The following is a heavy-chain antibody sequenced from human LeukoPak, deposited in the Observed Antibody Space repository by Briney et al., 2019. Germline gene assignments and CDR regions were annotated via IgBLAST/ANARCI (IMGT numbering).Heavy chain of an antibody. J-gene: IGHJ5*02. CDR3: AKEASGRFDP. CDR1: GFTFDDYA. Sequence: GRSLRLSCAASGFTFDDYAMHWVRQAPGKGLEWVSAISGSGGSTYYADSVKGRFTISRDNSKNTLYLQMNSLRAEDTAVYYCAKEASGRFDPWGQGTLVTVSS. V-gene: IGHV3-23*01. CDR2: ISGSGGST.